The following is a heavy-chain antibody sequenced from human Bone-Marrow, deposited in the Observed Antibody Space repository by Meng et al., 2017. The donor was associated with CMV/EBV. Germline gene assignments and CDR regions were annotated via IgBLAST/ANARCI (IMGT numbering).Heavy chain of an antibody. Sequence: GESLKISCAASGFTFSSYSMNWVRQAPGKGLEWVSSISSSSSYIYYADSVKGRFTISRDNAKNSLYLQMNSLRAEDTAVYYCARAGNVGYCRDSACWGYFDHWGQGRLVTVSS. J-gene: IGHJ4*02. CDR3: ARAGNVGYCRDSACWGYFDH. CDR2: ISSSSSYI. CDR1: GFTFSSYS. V-gene: IGHV3-21*01. D-gene: IGHD2-15*01.